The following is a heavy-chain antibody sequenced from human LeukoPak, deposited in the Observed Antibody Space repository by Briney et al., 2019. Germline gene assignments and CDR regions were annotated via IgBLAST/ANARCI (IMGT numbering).Heavy chain of an antibody. CDR3: ARGRGSSSWYFPFDY. CDR2: INHSGST. CDR1: GGSFSGYY. V-gene: IGHV4-34*01. J-gene: IGHJ4*02. Sequence: PSETLSLTCAVYGGSFSGYYWSWIRQPPGKGLEWIGEINHSGSTNYNPSLKSRVTISVDTSKNQFSLKLSCVTAADTAVYYCARGRGSSSWYFPFDYWGQGTLVTVSS. D-gene: IGHD6-13*01.